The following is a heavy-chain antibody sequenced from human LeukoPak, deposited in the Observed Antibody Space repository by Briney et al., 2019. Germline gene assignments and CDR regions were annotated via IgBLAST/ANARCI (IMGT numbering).Heavy chain of an antibody. D-gene: IGHD3-22*01. J-gene: IGHJ4*02. CDR3: TRGYYDSSVSHY. CDR1: GYTFTGYY. Sequence: GASVKVSCKTSGYTFTGYYIHWVRQATGQGLEWMGWMNPNSGNTGYAQKFHGRVTMTRDTSISTAYMDLSSLRSEDTAIYYCTRGYYDSSVSHYWGQGTLVTVSS. V-gene: IGHV1-8*02. CDR2: MNPNSGNT.